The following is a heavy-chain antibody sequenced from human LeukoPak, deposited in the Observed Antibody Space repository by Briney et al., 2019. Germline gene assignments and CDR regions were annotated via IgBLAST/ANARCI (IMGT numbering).Heavy chain of an antibody. CDR2: IYWNSGSI. V-gene: IGHV3-9*01. D-gene: IGHD2-8*02. CDR1: GFTFDDYP. J-gene: IGHJ4*02. Sequence: GGSLRLSCAASGFTFDDYPMHWVRQAPGKGLEWVSGIYWNSGSIGYADSVKGRFTISRDNAKNSLYLQMNSLRAEDTALYYCAKGSSWFIDYFDYWGQGTLVTVSS. CDR3: AKGSSWFIDYFDY.